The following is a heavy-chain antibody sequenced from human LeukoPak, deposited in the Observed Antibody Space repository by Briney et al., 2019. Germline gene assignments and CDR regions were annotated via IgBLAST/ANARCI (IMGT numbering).Heavy chain of an antibody. Sequence: SETLSLTCAVYGGSLSGYYWSWIRQPPGKGLEWIGEINHSGSTNYNPSLKSRVTISVDTSKNQFSLKLSSVTAADTAVYYCARGGSMVRGVIPRDYRGQGTLVIVSS. V-gene: IGHV4-34*01. J-gene: IGHJ4*02. CDR2: INHSGST. D-gene: IGHD3-10*01. CDR1: GGSLSGYY. CDR3: ARGGSMVRGVIPRDY.